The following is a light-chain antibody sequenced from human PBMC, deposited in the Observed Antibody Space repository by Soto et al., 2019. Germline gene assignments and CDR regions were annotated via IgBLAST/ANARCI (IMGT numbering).Light chain of an antibody. CDR2: GAS. CDR1: QSVSSSY. V-gene: IGKV3-20*01. Sequence: EIVLTQSPGTLSLSPGERATLSCRASQSVSSSYLAWYQQKPGQAPRLLIYGASSRATGIPDRFSGSGSGTDFPRTISRLEPADFAVYYCQQYGSSPPITFGQGTRLEIK. CDR3: QQYGSSPPIT. J-gene: IGKJ5*01.